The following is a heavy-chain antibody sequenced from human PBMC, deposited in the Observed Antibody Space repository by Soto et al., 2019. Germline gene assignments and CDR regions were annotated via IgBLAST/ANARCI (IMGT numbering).Heavy chain of an antibody. CDR1: GGTFSSYA. D-gene: IGHD3-22*01. Sequence: SVKVSCKASGGTFSSYAISWVRQAPGQGLEWMGGIIPIFGTANYAQKFQGRVTITADESTSTAYMELSSLRSEDTAVYYCAREAGYYYDSSVDYWGQGTLVTVSS. CDR2: IIPIFGTA. V-gene: IGHV1-69*13. CDR3: AREAGYYYDSSVDY. J-gene: IGHJ4*02.